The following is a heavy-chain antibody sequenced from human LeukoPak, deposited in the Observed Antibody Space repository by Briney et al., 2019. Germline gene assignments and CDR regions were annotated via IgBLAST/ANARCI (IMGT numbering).Heavy chain of an antibody. V-gene: IGHV1-8*02. CDR1: GGTFSSYA. J-gene: IGHJ4*02. Sequence: ASVKVSCKASGGTFSSYAISWVRQAPGQGLEWMGWMNPNSGNTGYAQKFQGRVTMTRNTSISTAYMELSSLRSEDTAVYYCARDPSFDYWGQGTLVTVSS. CDR3: ARDPSFDY. CDR2: MNPNSGNT.